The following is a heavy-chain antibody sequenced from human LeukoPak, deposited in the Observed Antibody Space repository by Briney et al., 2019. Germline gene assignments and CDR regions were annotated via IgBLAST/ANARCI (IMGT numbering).Heavy chain of an antibody. V-gene: IGHV5-10-1*04. CDR3: ARESTAAPFDY. CDR1: GYSFASYW. CDR2: IDPIDSYT. D-gene: IGHD2-15*01. J-gene: IGHJ4*02. Sequence: GESLRISCKGSGYSFASYWISWVRQMPGKGLEWMGKIDPIDSYTNYSPSFQGQVTISVDKSINTAYLQWSSLKASDTAMFYCARESTAAPFDYWGQGTLVTVSS.